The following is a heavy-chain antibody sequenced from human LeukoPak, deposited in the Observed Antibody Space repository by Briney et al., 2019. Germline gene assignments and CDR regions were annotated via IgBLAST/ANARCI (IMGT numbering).Heavy chain of an antibody. Sequence: GSSLRLSCAVSGFTFSTYAMHWVRQAPGKGLEWVAGLSYDGSDKHFADSVKGRFTISRDNSKNTLYLQMNSLRPEDTAVYFCARDLSNQLLLFDYWGQGTLVTVSS. D-gene: IGHD2-15*01. CDR2: LSYDGSDK. J-gene: IGHJ4*02. V-gene: IGHV3-30-3*01. CDR1: GFTFSTYA. CDR3: ARDLSNQLLLFDY.